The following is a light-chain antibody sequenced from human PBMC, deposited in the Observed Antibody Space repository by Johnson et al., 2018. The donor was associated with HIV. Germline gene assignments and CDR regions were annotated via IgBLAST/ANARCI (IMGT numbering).Light chain of an antibody. Sequence: QSVLTQSPSVSAAPGQKVTISCSGSSSNIGNNYVSWYQQLPGTAPKLLIYDNNKRPSGIPDRFSGSKSGPSATLGIAGLQTGDEADYYCGTWDSSLSALYVFGAATKVAVL. CDR3: GTWDSSLSALYV. V-gene: IGLV1-51*01. J-gene: IGLJ1*01. CDR2: DNN. CDR1: SSNIGNNY.